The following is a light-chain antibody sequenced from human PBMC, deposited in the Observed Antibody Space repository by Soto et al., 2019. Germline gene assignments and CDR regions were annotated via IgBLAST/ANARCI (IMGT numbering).Light chain of an antibody. Sequence: IQGTQFPLTLTAPERDRVTITCRASQTISTWMAWYQQKPGKAPKLLLYDASTFQSGVASRFSGSGSGTEFTLSISSLQPDDFATYYCQQYNSYSRTFGQGTKLDI. CDR3: QQYNSYSRT. J-gene: IGKJ1*01. CDR1: QTISTW. CDR2: DAS. V-gene: IGKV1-5*01.